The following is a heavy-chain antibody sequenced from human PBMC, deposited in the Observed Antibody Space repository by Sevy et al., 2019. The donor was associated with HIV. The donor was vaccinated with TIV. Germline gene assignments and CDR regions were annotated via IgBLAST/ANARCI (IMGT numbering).Heavy chain of an antibody. CDR3: TTDRPDRLAVAGNLDY. J-gene: IGHJ4*02. CDR2: ISGSGGST. CDR1: GFTFSSYA. D-gene: IGHD6-19*01. V-gene: IGHV3-23*01. Sequence: GGSLRLSCAASGFTFSSYAMSWVRQAPGKGLEWVSAISGSGGSTYYADSVKGRFTISRDNSKNTLYLQINSLRAEDTAVYYCTTDRPDRLAVAGNLDYWGQGTLVTVSS.